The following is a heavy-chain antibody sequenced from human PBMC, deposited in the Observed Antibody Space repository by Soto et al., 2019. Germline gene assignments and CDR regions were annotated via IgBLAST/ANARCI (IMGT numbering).Heavy chain of an antibody. CDR3: ARVVKAGDYGDYGKYYFDY. D-gene: IGHD4-17*01. Sequence: ASVKVSCKASGYTFAYYEITWVRQAPGQGLEWMGWISAYSGNRNYAQKLQGRLTMTTDTSTNTASMELRSLTSDDTAVYYCARVVKAGDYGDYGKYYFDYWGHGXLVTVYS. CDR1: GYTFAYYE. V-gene: IGHV1-18*04. CDR2: ISAYSGNR. J-gene: IGHJ4*01.